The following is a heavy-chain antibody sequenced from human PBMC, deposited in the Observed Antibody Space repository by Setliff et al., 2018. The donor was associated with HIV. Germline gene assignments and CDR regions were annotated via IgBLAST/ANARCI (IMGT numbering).Heavy chain of an antibody. J-gene: IGHJ4*02. D-gene: IGHD3-9*01. Sequence: PGESLKISCKASGYNFNNYWIGWVRQMPGRGLEWMGVIYPGDSDTRYGPSFQGQVTISADKSISTAYLQWSGLKASDTAMYYCASGRKKNYDLFTGYYRILGVDFDYWGQGTLVTVSS. CDR2: IYPGDSDT. CDR3: ASGRKKNYDLFTGYYRILGVDFDY. V-gene: IGHV5-51*01. CDR1: GYNFNNYW.